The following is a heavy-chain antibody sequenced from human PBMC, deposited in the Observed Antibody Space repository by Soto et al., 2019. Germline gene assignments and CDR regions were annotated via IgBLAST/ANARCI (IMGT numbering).Heavy chain of an antibody. CDR1: GYTFTSYG. CDR2: ISAYNGNT. D-gene: IGHD3-22*01. J-gene: IGHJ4*02. CDR3: ATSISGDYYDSSGLDY. Sequence: QVQLVQSGAEVKKPGASVKVSCKASGYTFTSYGISWVRQAPGQGLEWMGWISAYNGNTNYAQKFQGWVTMTRDTSISTAYMELSRLRSDDTAVYYCATSISGDYYDSSGLDYWGQGTLVTVSS. V-gene: IGHV1-18*04.